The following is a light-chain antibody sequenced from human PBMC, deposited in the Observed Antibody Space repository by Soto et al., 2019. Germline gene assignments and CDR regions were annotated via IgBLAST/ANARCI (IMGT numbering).Light chain of an antibody. Sequence: DIQMTQSPSTLSASVGDRVTITCRASQSISSWLAWYQQKPGKAPQLLTYKASSLESRVPSRFSGSGSGTEFTLAISSLQRDESATYYCQQYNDNWTFGQGTKVEIK. V-gene: IGKV1-5*03. CDR1: QSISSW. J-gene: IGKJ1*01. CDR2: KAS. CDR3: QQYNDNWT.